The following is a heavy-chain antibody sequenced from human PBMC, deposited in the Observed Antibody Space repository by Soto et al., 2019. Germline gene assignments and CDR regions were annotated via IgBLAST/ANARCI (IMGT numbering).Heavy chain of an antibody. D-gene: IGHD5-18*01. J-gene: IGHJ4*02. CDR3: ACARGYTYGDLIDY. CDR1: GGSISRYY. CDR2: IYYSGST. V-gene: IGHV4-59*01. Sequence: SETLSLTCTVSGGSISRYYWSWIRQPPGRGLEWIGYIYYSGSTNYNPSLKSRVTISVDTSKNQFSLKLSSVTAADTAVYYCACARGYTYGDLIDYSGRRTLVIGSS.